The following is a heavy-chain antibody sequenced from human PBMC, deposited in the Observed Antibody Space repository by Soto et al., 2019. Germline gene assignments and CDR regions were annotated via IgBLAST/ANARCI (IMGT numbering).Heavy chain of an antibody. CDR1: GGSISSYY. V-gene: IGHV4-59*01. CDR2: IYYSGST. J-gene: IGHJ4*02. Sequence: QVQLQESGPGLVKPSETLSLTCTVSGGSISSYYWSWIRQPPGKGLEWIGYIYYSGSTNYDPSLKCRVTISVDTSKNQFSLKLSSVTAADTAVYYCARAAPEGSGLIDYWGQGTLVTVSS. CDR3: ARAAPEGSGLIDY. D-gene: IGHD6-19*01.